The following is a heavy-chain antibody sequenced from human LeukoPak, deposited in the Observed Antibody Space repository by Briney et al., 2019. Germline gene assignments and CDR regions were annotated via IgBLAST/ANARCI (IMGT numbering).Heavy chain of an antibody. V-gene: IGHV3-30*18. J-gene: IGHJ5*02. D-gene: IGHD2-15*01. CDR1: GFTFSSYG. Sequence: GGSLRLSCAASGFTFSSYGMHWVRQAPGKGLEWVAVISYDGSNKYYADSVKGRFTISRDNSKNTLYLQMNSLRAEDTAVYYCAKSSAATNGSAPWGKGTLVTVSS. CDR2: ISYDGSNK. CDR3: AKSSAATNGSAP.